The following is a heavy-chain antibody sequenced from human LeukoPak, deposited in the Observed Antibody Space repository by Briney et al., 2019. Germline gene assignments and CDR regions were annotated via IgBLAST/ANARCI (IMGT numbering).Heavy chain of an antibody. V-gene: IGHV4-34*01. CDR1: GGSFSGYY. D-gene: IGHD3-10*01. CDR2: INHSGST. J-gene: IGHJ5*02. CDR3: ARGLLLLWFGELFLGFDP. Sequence: PSETLSLTCAVYGGSFSGYYWSRIRQPPGKGLEWIGEINHSGSTNYNPSLKSRVTISVDTSKNQFSLKLSSVTAADTAVYYCARGLLLLWFGELFLGFDPWGQGTLVTVSS.